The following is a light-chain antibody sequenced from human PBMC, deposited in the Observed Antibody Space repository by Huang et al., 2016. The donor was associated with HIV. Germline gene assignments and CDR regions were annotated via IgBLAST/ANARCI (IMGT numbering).Light chain of an antibody. J-gene: IGKJ3*01. V-gene: IGKV3-15*01. CDR2: DAS. Sequence: EIVMTQSPATLSVSPVGRATLSCRASQSVGSNLAWYQQKPGQAPRLLIYDASTRATGIPARFRGSGSGTEFTLTISDLQSEDFAVYFCHQYNDWPITFGPGTKVDIK. CDR1: QSVGSN. CDR3: HQYNDWPIT.